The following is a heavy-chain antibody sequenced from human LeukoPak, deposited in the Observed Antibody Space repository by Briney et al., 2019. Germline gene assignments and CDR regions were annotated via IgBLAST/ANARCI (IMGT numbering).Heavy chain of an antibody. D-gene: IGHD3-22*01. CDR3: ARATASSGYYYEEGD. V-gene: IGHV3-74*01. J-gene: IGHJ4*02. Sequence: PGGSLRLSCAASGFTFSSYRMHWVRQAPGKGLVWVSHITSDGRSTIYADSVKGRSTISRDNAKNTLYLQMNSLRAEDTAVYYCARATASSGYYYEEGDWGQGTLVTVSS. CDR1: GFTFSSYR. CDR2: ITSDGRST.